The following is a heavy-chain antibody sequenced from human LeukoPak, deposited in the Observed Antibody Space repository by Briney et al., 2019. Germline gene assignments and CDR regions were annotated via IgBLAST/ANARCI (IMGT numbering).Heavy chain of an antibody. Sequence: SETLSLTCTVSGGSVSSGSYYWSWIRQPPGKGLEWIGYIYDSGSTYYDPSLKSRVLISQDTSKNQFSLTLNSVTAADTAIYYCATFKAPEAFDIWGQGTMVTVSS. J-gene: IGHJ3*02. CDR3: ATFKAPEAFDI. CDR2: IYDSGST. V-gene: IGHV4-31*03. CDR1: GGSVSSGSYY.